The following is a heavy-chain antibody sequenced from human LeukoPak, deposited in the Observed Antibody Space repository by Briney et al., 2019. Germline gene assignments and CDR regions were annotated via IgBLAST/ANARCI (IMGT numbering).Heavy chain of an antibody. CDR1: GFTFSSYW. V-gene: IGHV3-7*01. J-gene: IGHJ4*02. CDR3: ARHLSGITGYTYGRGIDY. D-gene: IGHD5-18*01. CDR2: IKKDESEK. Sequence: GGPLRLSCAASGFTFSSYWMSWVRQAPGKGLEWVANIKKDESEKYYVDSVKGRFTISRDNAKKSLYLQMNSLRAEDTAVYYCARHLSGITGYTYGRGIDYWGQGTPVTVSS.